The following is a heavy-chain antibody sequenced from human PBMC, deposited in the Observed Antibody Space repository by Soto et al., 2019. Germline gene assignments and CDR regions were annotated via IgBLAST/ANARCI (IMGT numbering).Heavy chain of an antibody. V-gene: IGHV1-18*01. CDR2: ISGLNGNT. D-gene: IGHD5-12*01. CDR1: GYTFTTYG. J-gene: IGHJ4*02. Sequence: QVQLEQSGVEVKKPGASVKVSCKASGYTFTTYGMSWVREAPGQRLEWMGWISGLNGNTKYAQKFQGRVTMTPDTSTSRADTALRSLTSDDPAVFYCARACVGVFSGYDYFDFGGPGTLVIVSS. CDR3: ARACVGVFSGYDYFDF.